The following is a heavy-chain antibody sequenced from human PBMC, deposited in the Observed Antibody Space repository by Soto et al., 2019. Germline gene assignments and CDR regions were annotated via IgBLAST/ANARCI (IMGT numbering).Heavy chain of an antibody. V-gene: IGHV4-31*03. CDR3: ARAVRSFYYGSGSYTNWFDP. J-gene: IGHJ5*02. Sequence: SETLSLTCTVSGGSISSGGYYWSWIRQHPGKGLEWIGYIYYSGSTYYNPSLKSRVTISVDTSKNQFSLKLSSVTAADTAVYYCARAVRSFYYGSGSYTNWFDPWGQGTLVTVSS. CDR1: GGSISSGGYY. CDR2: IYYSGST. D-gene: IGHD3-10*01.